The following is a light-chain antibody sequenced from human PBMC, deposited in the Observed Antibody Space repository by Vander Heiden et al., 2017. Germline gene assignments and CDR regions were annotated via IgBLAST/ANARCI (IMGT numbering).Light chain of an antibody. CDR1: HDVSDF. Sequence: IQMTQSPSSLSASVGDRVPITCRASHDVSDFLAWFQQRPGKAPKPLIHSAATLQSGVPARFSGSGSGTEFTLTISSLQPDDFATYYCQQYIDFPYTFGQGTKLEIK. CDR3: QQYIDFPYT. J-gene: IGKJ2*01. CDR2: SAA. V-gene: IGKV1-16*01.